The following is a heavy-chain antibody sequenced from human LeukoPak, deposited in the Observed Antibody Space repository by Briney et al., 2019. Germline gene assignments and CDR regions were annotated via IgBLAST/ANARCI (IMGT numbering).Heavy chain of an antibody. D-gene: IGHD5/OR15-5a*01. J-gene: IGHJ6*03. CDR1: GYTFTSYG. CDR3: ARSVLSNYYYMDV. CDR2: TSAYNGNT. Sequence: ASVKVSCKASGYTFTSYGISWVRRAPGQGLEWMGWTSAYNGNTNYAQKLQGRVTMTTDTSTSTAYMELRSLRSDDTAVYYCARSVLSNYYYMDVWGKGTTVTVSS. V-gene: IGHV1-18*01.